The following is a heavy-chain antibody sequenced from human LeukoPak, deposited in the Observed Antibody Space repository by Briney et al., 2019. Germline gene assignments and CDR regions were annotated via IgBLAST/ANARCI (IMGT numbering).Heavy chain of an antibody. CDR1: GGSFSGYY. D-gene: IGHD1-1*01. CDR3: AKALDP. Sequence: SETLSLTCAVYGGSFSGYYWSWIRQPPGKGLEWIGEINHSGSTNYSPSLRSRLTISRDTSKNQFFLKLTSVTAADTAVYYCAKALDPWGQGTLVTVSS. J-gene: IGHJ5*02. CDR2: INHSGST. V-gene: IGHV4-34*09.